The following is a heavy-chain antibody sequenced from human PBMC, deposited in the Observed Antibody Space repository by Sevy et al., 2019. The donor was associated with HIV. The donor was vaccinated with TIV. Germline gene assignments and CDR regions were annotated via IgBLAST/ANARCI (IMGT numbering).Heavy chain of an antibody. J-gene: IGHJ6*02. V-gene: IGHV1-58*02. D-gene: IGHD6-6*01. Sequence: ASVKVSCKASGFTFTSSAMQWVRQARGQRLEWIGWIVVGSGNTNYAQKFQERVTITRDMSTSTAYMELSSLRSEDTAVYYCAADRSDSSSPFYYYYGMDVWGQGTTVTVSS. CDR3: AADRSDSSSPFYYYYGMDV. CDR2: IVVGSGNT. CDR1: GFTFTSSA.